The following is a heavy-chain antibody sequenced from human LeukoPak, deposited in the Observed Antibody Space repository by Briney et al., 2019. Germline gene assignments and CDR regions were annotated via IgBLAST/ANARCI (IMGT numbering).Heavy chain of an antibody. V-gene: IGHV3-7*04. J-gene: IGHJ4*02. CDR3: ARGVTSYYDSSAYY. D-gene: IGHD3-22*01. Sequence: PGGSLRLSCATSGFTFSNYWMTWVRQAPGKGLEWVANINQDGSERYCVDSVKGRFTISRDNAKNALYLQMSSLRAEDTAVYFCARGVTSYYDSSAYYWGQGTLVTVSS. CDR1: GFTFSNYW. CDR2: INQDGSER.